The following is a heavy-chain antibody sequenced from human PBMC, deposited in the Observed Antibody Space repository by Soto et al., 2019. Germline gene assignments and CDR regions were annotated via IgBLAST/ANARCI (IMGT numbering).Heavy chain of an antibody. CDR2: IYPGDSQT. CDR1: GYNFATYW. Sequence: TXESLKISCQGSGYNFATYWIGWVRQMPGKGLEWMGIIYPGDSQTRYSPSFQGQVTMSVDKSISTAYLQWSSLKASDTAMYYCASQGSSGWYGNYWGQGNLVTVSS. D-gene: IGHD6-19*01. CDR3: ASQGSSGWYGNY. V-gene: IGHV5-51*01. J-gene: IGHJ4*02.